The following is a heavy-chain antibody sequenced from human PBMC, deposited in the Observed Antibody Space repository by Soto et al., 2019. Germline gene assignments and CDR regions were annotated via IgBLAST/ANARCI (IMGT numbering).Heavy chain of an antibody. V-gene: IGHV1-46*01. J-gene: IGHJ5*02. Sequence: QVQLVQSGTEVKKPGASVKVSCKASGYTFTSYYIHWVRQAPGQGLEWMGIINPSDGGTRYAQKLQGRVTMTRDTSTSTSYMEVTSLKSEDTAVYYCTRDCNGKHFAPWGQGTLVIVSS. CDR1: GYTFTSYY. CDR2: INPSDGGT. CDR3: TRDCNGKHFAP. D-gene: IGHD2-8*01.